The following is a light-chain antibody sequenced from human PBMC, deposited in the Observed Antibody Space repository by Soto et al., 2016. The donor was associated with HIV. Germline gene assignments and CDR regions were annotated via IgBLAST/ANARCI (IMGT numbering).Light chain of an antibody. CDR3: QAWDSGTAV. Sequence: SYELTQPPSVSVAPGKTARISCGGNNIGSKSVHWYHQKPGQAPVLVVYDDSDRPSGIPERFSGSNSGNTATLTISGTQAMDEADYYCQAWDSGTAVFGGGTKLTVL. CDR2: DDS. V-gene: IGLV3-21*01. J-gene: IGLJ2*01. CDR1: NIGSKS.